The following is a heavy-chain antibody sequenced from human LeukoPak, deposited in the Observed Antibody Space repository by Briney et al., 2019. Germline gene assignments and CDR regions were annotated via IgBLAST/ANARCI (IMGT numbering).Heavy chain of an antibody. D-gene: IGHD1-26*01. CDR2: IKQDGSEK. Sequence: PGGSLRLSCAASGFTFSSFGMNWVRQAPGKGLEWVANIKQDGSEKYYVDSVKGRFTISRDNAKNSLYLQMNSLRAEDTAVYYCARDLSSGSQEGYYYYYMDVWGKGTTVTVSS. J-gene: IGHJ6*03. CDR1: GFTFSSFG. V-gene: IGHV3-7*01. CDR3: ARDLSSGSQEGYYYYYMDV.